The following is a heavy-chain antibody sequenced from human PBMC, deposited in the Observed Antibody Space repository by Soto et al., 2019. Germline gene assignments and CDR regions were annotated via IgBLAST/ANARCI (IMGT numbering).Heavy chain of an antibody. V-gene: IGHV1-69*04. Sequence: ASVKVSCKASGGTFSSYTISWVRQAPGQGLEWMGRIIPILGIANYAQKFQGRVTITADKSTSTAYMELSSLRSEDTAVYYCARDGSPLVVAANWFDPWGQGTLVTVSS. CDR1: GGTFSSYT. CDR2: IIPILGIA. CDR3: ARDGSPLVVAANWFDP. J-gene: IGHJ5*02. D-gene: IGHD2-15*01.